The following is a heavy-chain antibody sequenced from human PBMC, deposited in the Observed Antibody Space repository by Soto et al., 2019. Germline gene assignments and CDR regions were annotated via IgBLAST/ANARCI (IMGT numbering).Heavy chain of an antibody. CDR1: GFTFSDHY. D-gene: IGHD3-10*01. V-gene: IGHV3-72*01. J-gene: IGHJ3*02. CDR2: TRNKANNYTT. Sequence: EVQLVESGGGLVQPGGSLRLSCAASGFTFSDHYMDWVRQAPGKGLEYVGRTRNKANNYTTEYAASVKGRFTISRDDSKNSLYLQMNSLKTEDTAVYYCARGSNRMVRGVTDAFHIWGQGTMVTVSS. CDR3: ARGSNRMVRGVTDAFHI.